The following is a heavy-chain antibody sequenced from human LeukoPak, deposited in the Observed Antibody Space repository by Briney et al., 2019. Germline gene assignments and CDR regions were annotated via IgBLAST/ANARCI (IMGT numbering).Heavy chain of an antibody. CDR1: GASISSGGYY. Sequence: SETLSLTCTVSGASISSGGYYWSWIRQHPGKGLECIVYIYYSGSTYYNPSLKSRVTISIDTSKGQFSLKLSSVTAADTAVYYCARAKGGYYGSGSPNDFDYWGQGTLVTVSP. CDR3: ARAKGGYYGSGSPNDFDY. V-gene: IGHV4-31*03. J-gene: IGHJ4*02. CDR2: IYYSGST. D-gene: IGHD3-10*01.